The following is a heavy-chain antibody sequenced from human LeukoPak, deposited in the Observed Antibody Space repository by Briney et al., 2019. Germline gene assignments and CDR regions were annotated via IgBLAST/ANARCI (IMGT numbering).Heavy chain of an antibody. CDR1: GYIFTNYW. D-gene: IGHD3-16*01. Sequence: GESLKISCKGSGYIFTNYWIGWVRQMPGKGLEWMGIIYPGGSDSRYSPSFEGQVTISADKSSSTAFLQWSSLKASDTAMYYCARRYGQGNFDYWGQGALVTVSS. CDR3: ARRYGQGNFDY. J-gene: IGHJ4*02. V-gene: IGHV5-51*01. CDR2: IYPGGSDS.